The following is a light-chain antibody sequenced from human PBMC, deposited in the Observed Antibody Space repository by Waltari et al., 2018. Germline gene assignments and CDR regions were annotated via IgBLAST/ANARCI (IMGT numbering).Light chain of an antibody. CDR2: SAS. CDR3: QQRSNWPRT. J-gene: IGKJ1*01. V-gene: IGKV3-11*01. Sequence: EIVLTQSPATLSLSPGERATLSCSASQGVSSYLAWYQQQPGQAPRLLIYSASNRATGIPARFSGSGSGTDFTLTISSLEPEDFAVYYCQQRSNWPRTFGQGTKVEIK. CDR1: QGVSSY.